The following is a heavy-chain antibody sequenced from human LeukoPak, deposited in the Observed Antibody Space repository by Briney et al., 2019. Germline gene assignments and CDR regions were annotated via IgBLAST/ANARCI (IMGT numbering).Heavy chain of an antibody. CDR1: GFTFSSYS. D-gene: IGHD2-8*01. J-gene: IGHJ5*02. CDR2: ISSSSSYI. CDR3: ARGGKWSPRDRFDP. Sequence: GGSLRLSCAASGFTFSSYSMNWVRQAPGKGLEWVSSISSSSSYIHYADSVKGRFTISRDNAKNSLYLQMNSLRAEDTAVYYCARGGKWSPRDRFDPWGQGTLVTVSS. V-gene: IGHV3-21*01.